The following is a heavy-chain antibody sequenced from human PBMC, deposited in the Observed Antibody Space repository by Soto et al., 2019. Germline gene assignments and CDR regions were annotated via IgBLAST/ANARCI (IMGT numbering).Heavy chain of an antibody. D-gene: IGHD1-26*01. CDR2: IYYSGST. Sequence: SETLSLTCTVSGGSISSYYWSWIRQPPGKGLEWIGYIYYSGSTNYNPSLKSRVTISVDTSKNQFSLKLSSVTAADTAVYYCARPGIVGAPDAFDIWGQGTMVTVSS. V-gene: IGHV4-59*08. CDR3: ARPGIVGAPDAFDI. J-gene: IGHJ3*02. CDR1: GGSISSYY.